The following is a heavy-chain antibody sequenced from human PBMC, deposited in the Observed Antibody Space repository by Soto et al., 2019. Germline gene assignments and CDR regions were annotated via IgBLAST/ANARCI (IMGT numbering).Heavy chain of an antibody. CDR2: ISGGSRTV. J-gene: IGHJ4*02. Sequence: VQVVESGGGLVQSGGSLRLSCAASGFPFSTFEMNWVRQAPGKGLEWLSYISGGSRTVYYADSVKGRFTISRDNAKNSLYLQMSSLRDEDTGVYFSVGGGLSYFDYWGQGALVTVSS. D-gene: IGHD3-16*01. CDR3: VGGGLSYFDY. CDR1: GFPFSTFE. V-gene: IGHV3-48*03.